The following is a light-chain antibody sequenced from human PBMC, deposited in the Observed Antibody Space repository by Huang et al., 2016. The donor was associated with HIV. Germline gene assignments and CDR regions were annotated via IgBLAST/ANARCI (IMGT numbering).Light chain of an antibody. CDR1: QSVLYSSNNKNY. Sequence: DIVMTQSPDSLAVSLGERATINCKSSQSVLYSSNNKNYLAWYQQKPGQPPKLLIYWVSTRESGVPYRFSGSGSGTDFTLTISSLQAEDVAVYYCQQYYSTPQTFGQGTKVEIK. J-gene: IGKJ1*01. V-gene: IGKV4-1*01. CDR3: QQYYSTPQT. CDR2: WVS.